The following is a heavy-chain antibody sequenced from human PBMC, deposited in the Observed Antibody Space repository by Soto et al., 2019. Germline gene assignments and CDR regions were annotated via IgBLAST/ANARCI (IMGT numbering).Heavy chain of an antibody. Sequence: WGSLGLSCAASGFTFSHYWMHWVRQAPGKGLVWVSRISPDGRTTTYADSVKGRFTISRDNAKSTLYLQMNSLTVEDGAVYYCADSWLPTSYWGPGTLVTVSS. CDR1: GFTFSHYW. D-gene: IGHD3-10*01. V-gene: IGHV3-74*01. J-gene: IGHJ4*02. CDR2: ISPDGRTT. CDR3: ADSWLPTSY.